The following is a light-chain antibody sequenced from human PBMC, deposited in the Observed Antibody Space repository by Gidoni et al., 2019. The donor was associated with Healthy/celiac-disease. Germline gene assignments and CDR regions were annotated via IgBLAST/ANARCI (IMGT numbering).Light chain of an antibody. Sequence: DIHLTQSPSSLSASVGDRVTITCQASQYISNYLNWYQQKPGKAPKLLIYDASNLETGVPSRFSGSGSGTDFTFTISRLQPEDIATYYCQQYDNLPTFGQGTRLEIK. CDR3: QQYDNLPT. CDR1: QYISNY. J-gene: IGKJ5*01. V-gene: IGKV1-33*01. CDR2: DAS.